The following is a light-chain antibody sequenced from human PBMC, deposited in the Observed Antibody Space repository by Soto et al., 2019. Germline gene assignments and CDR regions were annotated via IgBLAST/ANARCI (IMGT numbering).Light chain of an antibody. J-gene: IGKJ1*01. CDR3: QQYNNWPRTWT. V-gene: IGKV1-39*01. CDR2: AAS. CDR1: QSISSY. Sequence: DIHMTPSPSSLSASVGDRVTITCRASQSISSYLNWYQQKPGKAPKLLIYAASSLQSGVPARFSGSGSGTEFTLTINSLQSEDFAVYYCQQYNNWPRTWTFGQGTKVDNK.